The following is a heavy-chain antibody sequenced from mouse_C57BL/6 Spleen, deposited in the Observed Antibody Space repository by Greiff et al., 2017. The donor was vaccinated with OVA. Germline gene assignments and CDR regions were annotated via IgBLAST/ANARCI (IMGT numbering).Heavy chain of an antibody. CDR1: GYAFSSYW. J-gene: IGHJ3*01. CDR2: IYPGDGDT. CDR3: ARDGGDGYYWFAY. V-gene: IGHV1-80*01. Sequence: VQLQQSGAELVKPGASVKISCKASGYAFSSYWMHWVKQRPGKGLEWIGQIYPGDGDTNYNGKFKGKATLTADKSSSTAYMQLSSLTSEDSAVYFCARDGGDGYYWFAYWGQGTLVTVSA. D-gene: IGHD2-3*01.